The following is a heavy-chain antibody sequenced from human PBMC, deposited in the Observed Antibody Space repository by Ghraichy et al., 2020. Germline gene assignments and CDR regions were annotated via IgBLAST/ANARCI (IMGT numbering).Heavy chain of an antibody. CDR3: ASPRVDPYYYYYMDV. Sequence: SETLSLTCTVSGGSISSGGYYWSWIRQHPGKGLEWIGYIYYSGSTYYNPSLKSRVTISVDTSKNQFSLKLSSVTAADTAVYYCASPRVDPYYYYYMDVWGKGTTVTVSS. V-gene: IGHV4-31*03. J-gene: IGHJ6*03. D-gene: IGHD5-12*01. CDR2: IYYSGST. CDR1: GGSISSGGYY.